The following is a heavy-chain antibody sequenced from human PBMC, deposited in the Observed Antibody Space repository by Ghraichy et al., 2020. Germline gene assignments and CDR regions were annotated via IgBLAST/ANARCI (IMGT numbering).Heavy chain of an antibody. V-gene: IGHV4-39*01. CDR3: ARHCPLGRYCSSTWSGMDV. J-gene: IGHJ6*02. CDR2: IYDSGST. CDR1: GGSISSSSYY. D-gene: IGHD2-2*01. Sequence: SETLSLTCTVSGGSISSSSYYWGWIRQPPGKGLEWNGSIYDSGSTYYNPSLKSRVTIAVDTYKNQFSLKLSSVTAADTAVYYCARHCPLGRYCSSTWSGMDVWGQGTTVTVSS.